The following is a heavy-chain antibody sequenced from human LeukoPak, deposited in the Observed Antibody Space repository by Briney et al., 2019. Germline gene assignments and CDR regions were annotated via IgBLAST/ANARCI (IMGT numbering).Heavy chain of an antibody. CDR2: IYYSGST. J-gene: IGHJ4*02. V-gene: IGHV4-39*01. CDR3: ARVPTVTFFDY. CDR1: GGSISRSRDY. D-gene: IGHD4-17*01. Sequence: SETLSLTCTVSGGSISRSRDYWGWIRQPPGKGLEWIGSIYYSGSTYYNPALKSRVTISGDTSKNRFSLKLSSVTAADTAVYYCARVPTVTFFDYWGQGTLVTVSS.